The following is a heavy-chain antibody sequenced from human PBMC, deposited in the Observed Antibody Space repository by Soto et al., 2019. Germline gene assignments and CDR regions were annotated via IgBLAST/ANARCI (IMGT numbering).Heavy chain of an antibody. CDR1: GGSFSGYY. J-gene: IGHJ4*02. CDR3: ARGWGRIFDY. V-gene: IGHV4-34*01. D-gene: IGHD7-27*01. CDR2: INHSGST. Sequence: SETLSLTCAVYGGSFSGYYWSWIRQPPGKGLEWIGEINHSGSTNYNPSLKSRVTISVDTSKNQFSLELSSVTAADTAVYYCARGWGRIFDYWGQGTLVNVS.